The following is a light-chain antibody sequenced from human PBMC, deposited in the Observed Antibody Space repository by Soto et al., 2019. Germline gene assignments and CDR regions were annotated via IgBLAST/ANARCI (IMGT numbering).Light chain of an antibody. J-gene: IGKJ2*01. V-gene: IGKV3-20*01. Sequence: EIVLTQFPGTLSLSPGESATLSCRTSESISSSYLDGYQQRPSQPPRVLLYGASKTATGIPDRFSGSGSGADFTLSISRLEPEDFGMYYCQQYSASPRTFGQGTKLEIK. CDR1: ESISSSY. CDR3: QQYSASPRT. CDR2: GAS.